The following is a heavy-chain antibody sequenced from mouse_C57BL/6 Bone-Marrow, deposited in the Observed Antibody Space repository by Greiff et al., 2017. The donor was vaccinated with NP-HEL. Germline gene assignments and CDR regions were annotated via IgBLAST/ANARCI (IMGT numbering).Heavy chain of an antibody. D-gene: IGHD1-1*01. J-gene: IGHJ1*03. CDR1: GFTFSDYY. CDR2: ISNGGGST. Sequence: EVKLQESGGGLVQPGGSLKLSCAASGFTFSDYYMYWVRQTPEKRLEWVAYISNGGGSTYYPDTVKGRFTISRDNAKNTLYLQMSRLKSEDTAMYYCARHYYGSSFYWYFDVWGTGTTVTVSS. CDR3: ARHYYGSSFYWYFDV. V-gene: IGHV5-12*01.